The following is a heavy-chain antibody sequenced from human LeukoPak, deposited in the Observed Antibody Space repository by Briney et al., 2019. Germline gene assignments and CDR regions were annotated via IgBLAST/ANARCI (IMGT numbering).Heavy chain of an antibody. V-gene: IGHV3-53*01. Sequence: PGGSLRLSCAASGFIVNTNYMTWVRQAPGRGLEWVSFIYADGNTYYADSVKGRFTISRDNSKNTLYLQMNSLRAEDTAIYYCAKDLVTGSLDYWGQGTLVTVSS. J-gene: IGHJ4*02. CDR2: IYADGNT. CDR1: GFIVNTNY. D-gene: IGHD3-10*01. CDR3: AKDLVTGSLDY.